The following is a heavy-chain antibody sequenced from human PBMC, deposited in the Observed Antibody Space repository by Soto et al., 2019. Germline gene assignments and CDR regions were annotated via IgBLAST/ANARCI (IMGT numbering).Heavy chain of an antibody. V-gene: IGHV3-21*01. CDR1: GFTFSSYS. CDR2: ISSSSSYI. D-gene: IGHD3-10*01. J-gene: IGHJ6*02. CDR3: ARQDVKSGVYSGMDV. Sequence: EVQLVESGGGLVKPGGSLRLSCAASGFTFSSYSMNWVRQAPGKGLEWVSSISSSSSYIYYADSVKGRFTISRDNAKNSLYLQMNSLRAEDTAVYYCARQDVKSGVYSGMDVWGQGTTVTVSS.